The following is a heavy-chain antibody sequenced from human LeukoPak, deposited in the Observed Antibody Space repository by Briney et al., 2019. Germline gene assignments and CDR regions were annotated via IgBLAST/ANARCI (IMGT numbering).Heavy chain of an antibody. D-gene: IGHD6-13*01. CDR1: GGSISSYY. V-gene: IGHV4-59*08. CDR2: IYYSWST. J-gene: IGHJ4*02. CDR3: ARRRIAADVGYFDY. Sequence: SETLSLTCTVSGGSISSYYWSWIRQPPGKGLEWIGYIYYSWSTNYNPSLKSRVTISVDTSKKQFSLQMSYVTAADTAVYYCARRRIAADVGYFDYWGQGTLVTVSS.